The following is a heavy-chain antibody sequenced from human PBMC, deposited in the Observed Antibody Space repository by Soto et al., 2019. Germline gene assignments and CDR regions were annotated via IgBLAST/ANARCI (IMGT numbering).Heavy chain of an antibody. D-gene: IGHD5-18*01. CDR1: GFTFSSYA. CDR2: ISYDGSNK. J-gene: IGHJ3*02. V-gene: IGHV3-30-3*01. Sequence: QVQLVESGGGVVQPGRSLRLSCAASGFTFSSYAMHWVRQAPGKGLEWVAVISYDGSNKYYADSVKGRFTISRDNSKNXQYLQMNSLRAEDTAVYYCARDRNKIQLWPTGAFDIWGQGTMVTVSS. CDR3: ARDRNKIQLWPTGAFDI.